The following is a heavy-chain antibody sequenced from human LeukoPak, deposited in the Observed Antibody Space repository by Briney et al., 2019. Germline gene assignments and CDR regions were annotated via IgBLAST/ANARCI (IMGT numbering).Heavy chain of an antibody. J-gene: IGHJ4*02. V-gene: IGHV4-39*01. CDR2: IYYSGRT. CDR3: ARHRPFGELIDSFDY. D-gene: IGHD3-10*01. CDR1: GGSISSSSYY. Sequence: SETLSLTCTVSGGSISSSSYYWGWIRQPPGQGLEWIGSIYYSGRTYYNPSLKSRVTISVDTSKNQFSLKLSSVTAADTAVYYCARHRPFGELIDSFDYWGQGTLVTVSS.